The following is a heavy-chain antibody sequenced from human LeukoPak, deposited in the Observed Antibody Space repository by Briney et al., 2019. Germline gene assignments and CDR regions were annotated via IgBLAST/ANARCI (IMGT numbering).Heavy chain of an antibody. CDR1: RGSISTYY. V-gene: IGHV4-59*01. Sequence: SETLSLTCTVSRGSISTYYWNWIRQPPGKGLEWIGYIYYTGTTDYNPSLKSRVTMSVDASKNQFSLKLTSVTTADTAVYYCAREGHYYASGSSAFDIWGQGTAITVSS. D-gene: IGHD3-10*01. CDR3: AREGHYYASGSSAFDI. J-gene: IGHJ3*02. CDR2: IYYTGTT.